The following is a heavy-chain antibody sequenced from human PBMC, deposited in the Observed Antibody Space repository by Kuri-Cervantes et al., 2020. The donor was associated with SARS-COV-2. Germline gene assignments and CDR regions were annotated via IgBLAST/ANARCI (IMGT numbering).Heavy chain of an antibody. D-gene: IGHD3-10*01. CDR1: GFTFSSYW. V-gene: IGHV3-7*01. CDR3: ATNSLSDSYYNGDMDV. J-gene: IGHJ6*03. Sequence: GESLKISCAAPGFTFSSYWMSWVRQAPGKGLEWVANIKQDGSEKYYVDSVKGRFTISRDNAKNSLYLQMNSLRAEDTAVYYCATNSLSDSYYNGDMDVWGKGTTVTVSS. CDR2: IKQDGSEK.